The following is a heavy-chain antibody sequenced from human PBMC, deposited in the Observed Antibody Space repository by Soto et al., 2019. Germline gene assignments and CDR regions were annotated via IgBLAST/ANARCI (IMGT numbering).Heavy chain of an antibody. V-gene: IGHV4-39*01. J-gene: IGHJ4*02. D-gene: IGHD3-3*01. CDR3: ASPRQGNYDFLSGYYALDY. CDR1: GASISSSRSY. Sequence: SETLSLTCTVSGASISSSRSYWGWVRQPPGKGLEWIVSFYYTGGTYSTYYNPSLKSRVTISVDTSKSQFSLNLRSVTAADTAVYYCASPRQGNYDFLSGYYALDYWGQGTLVTVSS. CDR2: FYYTGGT.